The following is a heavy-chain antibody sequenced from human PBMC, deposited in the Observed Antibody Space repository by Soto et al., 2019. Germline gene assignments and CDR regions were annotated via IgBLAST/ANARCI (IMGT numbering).Heavy chain of an antibody. CDR2: ISSSGGTT. V-gene: IGHV3-23*01. D-gene: IGHD3-22*01. Sequence: EVQVLESGGNLVQPGGSLRLSCTASGFTFSNSAMSWVRQAPGKGLEWVSAISSSGGTTYYADSVKGRFTISRDNSKDTLYLQMNSLRAEDTAVYYCAKRGYDSSDRPARYFEYWGQGTLVTVSS. CDR1: GFTFSNSA. CDR3: AKRGYDSSDRPARYFEY. J-gene: IGHJ4*02.